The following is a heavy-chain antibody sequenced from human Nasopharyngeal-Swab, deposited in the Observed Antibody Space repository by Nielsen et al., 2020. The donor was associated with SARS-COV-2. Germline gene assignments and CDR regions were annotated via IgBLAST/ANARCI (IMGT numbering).Heavy chain of an antibody. CDR1: GFTFSSYS. D-gene: IGHD2-2*01. V-gene: IGHV3-21*01. Sequence: GESLKISCAASGFTFSSYSMNWVRQAPGTGLEWVSSISSSSSYIYYADSVKGRFTISRDNAKNSLYLQMNSLRAEDTAVYYCASDYCSSTSCYFGADYYYMDVWGKGTTVTVSS. CDR3: ASDYCSSTSCYFGADYYYMDV. J-gene: IGHJ6*03. CDR2: ISSSSSYI.